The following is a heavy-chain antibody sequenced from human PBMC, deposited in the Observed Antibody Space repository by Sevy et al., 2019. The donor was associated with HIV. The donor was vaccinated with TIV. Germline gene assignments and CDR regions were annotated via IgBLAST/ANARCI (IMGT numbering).Heavy chain of an antibody. CDR1: GFTFSSYA. V-gene: IGHV3-30*04. CDR2: ISYDGSNK. J-gene: IGHJ4*02. Sequence: GGSLRLSCAASGFTFSSYAMHWVRQAPGKGLEWVAVISYDGSNKYYADSVKGRFTISRDNSKNTLYLQMNSLRAEDTAVYYCARDTGPLVGATDYFHYWGQGTLVTVSS. CDR3: ARDTGPLVGATDYFHY. D-gene: IGHD1-26*01.